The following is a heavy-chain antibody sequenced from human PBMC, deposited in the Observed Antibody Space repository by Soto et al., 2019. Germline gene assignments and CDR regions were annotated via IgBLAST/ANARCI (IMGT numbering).Heavy chain of an antibody. D-gene: IGHD3-22*01. CDR3: AKYAAVYDSSGYYSH. CDR1: GFTFSSYA. CDR2: ISGSGGST. Sequence: GESLTISCAASGFTFSSYAMSWVRQARGKGLEWVSVISGSGGSTYCADSVKGRFTISRDNSKNTLYLQMNSLRAEDTAVYYCAKYAAVYDSSGYYSHWGLGTLVTVSS. J-gene: IGHJ4*02. V-gene: IGHV3-23*01.